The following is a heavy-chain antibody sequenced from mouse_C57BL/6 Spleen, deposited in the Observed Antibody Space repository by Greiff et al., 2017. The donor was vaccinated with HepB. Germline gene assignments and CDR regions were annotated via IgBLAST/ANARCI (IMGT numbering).Heavy chain of an antibody. J-gene: IGHJ3*01. D-gene: IGHD2-1*01. CDR2: IDPSDSYT. Sequence: VQLQQPGAELVKPGASVKLSCKASGYTFTSYWMQWVKQRPGQGLEWIGEIDPSDSYTNYNQKFKGKATLTVDTSSSTAYMQLRSLTSEDSAVYYCARGDKLGNYEFAYWGQGTLVTVSA. V-gene: IGHV1-50*01. CDR1: GYTFTSYW. CDR3: ARGDKLGNYEFAY.